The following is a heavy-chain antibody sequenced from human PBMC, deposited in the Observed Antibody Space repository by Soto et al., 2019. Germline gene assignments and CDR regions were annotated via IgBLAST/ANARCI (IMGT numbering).Heavy chain of an antibody. V-gene: IGHV4-30-4*01. CDR1: GGSISSGDYY. CDR2: IYYSGST. CDR3: ARELQWLVPRGGFDP. Sequence: LSLTCTVSGGSISSGDYYWSWVRQPPGKGLEWIGYIYYSGSTYYNPSLKSRVTISVDTSKNQFSLKLSSVTAADTAVYYCARELQWLVPRGGFDPWGQGTLVTVSS. D-gene: IGHD6-19*01. J-gene: IGHJ5*02.